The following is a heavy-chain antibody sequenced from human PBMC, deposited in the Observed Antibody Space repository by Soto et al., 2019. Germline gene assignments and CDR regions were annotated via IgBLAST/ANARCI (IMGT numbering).Heavy chain of an antibody. V-gene: IGHV1-69*01. Sequence: QVQLVQSGAEVKKPGSSVKVSCKSSGGTFSSYAISWVLQAPGQGLEWMGGISPIFGTANYAQKFQGRVTITADESTRTAYMEVSSLRSEDTAVYYCARASLGYYDSSGYYPIDYWGQGTLVTVAS. J-gene: IGHJ4*02. D-gene: IGHD3-22*01. CDR3: ARASLGYYDSSGYYPIDY. CDR1: GGTFSSYA. CDR2: ISPIFGTA.